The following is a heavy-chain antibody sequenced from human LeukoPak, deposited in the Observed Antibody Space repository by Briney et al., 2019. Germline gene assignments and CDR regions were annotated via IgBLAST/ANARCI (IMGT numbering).Heavy chain of an antibody. CDR3: AKDNFAAAGKDEDY. V-gene: IGHV4-59*12. J-gene: IGHJ4*02. D-gene: IGHD6-13*01. CDR2: IYYSGST. CDR1: GGSISSYY. Sequence: SETLSLTCTVSGGSISSYYWSWIRQPPGKGLEWIGYIYYSGSTNYNPSLKSRVTISVDTSKNQFSLKLSSVTAADTAVYYCAKDNFAAAGKDEDYWGQGTLVTVSS.